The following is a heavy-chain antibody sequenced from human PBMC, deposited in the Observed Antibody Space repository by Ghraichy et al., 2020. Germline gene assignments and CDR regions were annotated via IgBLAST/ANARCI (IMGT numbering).Heavy chain of an antibody. CDR2: IRYDGSNK. CDR3: AKDRVGYYSGGSCYSGLDY. Sequence: GGSLRLSCAASGFTFSSYGMHWVRQAPGKGLEWVAFIRYDGSNKYYADSVKGRFTISRDNSKNTLYLQMNSLRAEDTAVYYCAKDRVGYYSGGSCYSGLDYWGQGTLVTVSS. CDR1: GFTFSSYG. V-gene: IGHV3-30*02. D-gene: IGHD2-15*01. J-gene: IGHJ4*02.